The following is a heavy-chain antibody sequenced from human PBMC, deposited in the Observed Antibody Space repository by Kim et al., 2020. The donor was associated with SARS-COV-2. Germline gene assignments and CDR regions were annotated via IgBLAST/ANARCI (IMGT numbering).Heavy chain of an antibody. Sequence: ASVKVSCKASGYTFTSYYMHWVRQAPGQGLEWMGIINPSGGSTSYAQKFQGRVTMTRDTSTSTVYMELSSLRSEDTAVYYCARDVGHSSSPPYYYYVMDVWGQGTTVTVSS. CDR2: INPSGGST. CDR3: ARDVGHSSSPPYYYYVMDV. D-gene: IGHD6-6*01. CDR1: GYTFTSYY. J-gene: IGHJ6*02. V-gene: IGHV1-46*01.